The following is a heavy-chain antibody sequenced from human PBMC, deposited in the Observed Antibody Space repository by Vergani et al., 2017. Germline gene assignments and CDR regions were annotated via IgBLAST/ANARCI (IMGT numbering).Heavy chain of an antibody. D-gene: IGHD1-26*01. Sequence: EVQLVQSGAEVKKLGDSLTISCKVSGYSFTSYWIGWVRQMPGKGLEWMGIIYPGDSETRYSPSFQGQVTISANKAISTAYLQWSSLKASDTAMYYCVRQPEWELPYYFDYWGQGTLVTVSS. V-gene: IGHV5-51*01. CDR2: IYPGDSET. J-gene: IGHJ4*02. CDR3: VRQPEWELPYYFDY. CDR1: GYSFTSYW.